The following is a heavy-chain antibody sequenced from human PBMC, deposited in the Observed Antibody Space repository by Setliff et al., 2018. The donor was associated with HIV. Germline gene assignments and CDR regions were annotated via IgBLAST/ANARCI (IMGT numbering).Heavy chain of an antibody. Sequence: KTSETLSLTCTVSGGSISNYDWTWIRQPPGKALEWIGYISSSGTTNYNPSLRSRVTISIETSNTRFSLWLRSVTAADTATYFCARLGRAIDDGGSSLRLDFWGQGMLVTVSS. CDR1: GGSISNYD. D-gene: IGHD2-15*01. CDR3: ARLGRAIDDGGSSLRLDF. V-gene: IGHV4-4*09. J-gene: IGHJ4*02. CDR2: ISSSGTT.